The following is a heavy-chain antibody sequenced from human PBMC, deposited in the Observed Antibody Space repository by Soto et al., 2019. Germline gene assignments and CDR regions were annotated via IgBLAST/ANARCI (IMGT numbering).Heavy chain of an antibody. J-gene: IGHJ3*01. Sequence: QITLKESGPTLVKYTQTLTLTCTFSGFSLSTSGVGVGWIRQPPGKALEWLALIYWDDDKRYSPSLNNRLTVTKDPSKKQVVLTMTNMDPVDTATYYCAHSGGSERIDTFDLWGQGTMVTVSS. CDR3: AHSGGSERIDTFDL. V-gene: IGHV2-5*02. CDR1: GFSLSTSGVG. D-gene: IGHD1-26*01. CDR2: IYWDDDK.